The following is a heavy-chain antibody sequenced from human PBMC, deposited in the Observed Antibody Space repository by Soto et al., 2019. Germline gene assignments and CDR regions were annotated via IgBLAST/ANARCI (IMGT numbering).Heavy chain of an antibody. D-gene: IGHD2-21*02. CDR2: IYYSGST. Sequence: FETPSPPRTFSCCSTSRYYWRWSREPPGKGLEWIGYIYYSGSTNYNPSLKSRVTISVDTSKNQFSLKLSSVTAADTAVYYCSRANPVVVTGYFDYWGQGTLVTVSS. J-gene: IGHJ4*02. CDR1: CCSTSRYY. CDR3: SRANPVVVTGYFDY. V-gene: IGHV4-59*01.